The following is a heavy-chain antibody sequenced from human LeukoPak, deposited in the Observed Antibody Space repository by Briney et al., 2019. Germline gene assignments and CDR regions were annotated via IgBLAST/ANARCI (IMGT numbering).Heavy chain of an antibody. D-gene: IGHD6-19*01. Sequence: GGSLRLSCAASGFTFSSYEMNWVRQAPGKGLEWVSYISSSSSTIYYADSVKGRFTISRDNAKNSLYLQMNSLRAEDTAVYYCARERFSVAGTNSFDYWGQGTLVTVSS. J-gene: IGHJ4*02. CDR3: ARERFSVAGTNSFDY. CDR1: GFTFSSYE. CDR2: ISSSSSTI. V-gene: IGHV3-48*01.